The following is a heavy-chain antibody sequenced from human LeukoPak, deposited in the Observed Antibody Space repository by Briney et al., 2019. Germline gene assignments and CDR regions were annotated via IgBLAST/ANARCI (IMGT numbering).Heavy chain of an antibody. CDR1: GYTFTSYA. CDR3: ARGDTAMAIDP. J-gene: IGHJ5*02. Sequence: VASVKVSCKASGYTFTSYAMHWVRQAPGQRLEWMGWINAGNGNTKYSQKFQGRVTITRDTSASTAYMELSSLRSEDTVVYYCARGDTAMAIDPWGQGTLATVSS. D-gene: IGHD5-18*01. V-gene: IGHV1-3*01. CDR2: INAGNGNT.